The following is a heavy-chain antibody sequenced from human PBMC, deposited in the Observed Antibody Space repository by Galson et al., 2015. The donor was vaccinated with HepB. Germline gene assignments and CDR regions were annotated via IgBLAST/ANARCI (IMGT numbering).Heavy chain of an antibody. D-gene: IGHD3-10*01. J-gene: IGHJ5*02. V-gene: IGHV3-73*01. Sequence: SLRLSCAASGFTFSGSAMHWVRQASGKELEWVGRIRSKAKSYATTYAASGKGRFTIPRDDAKNTAYLQMNSLKTEDTAVYYCTRLLTGGFGIDWFDPWGQGTLVTVSS. CDR3: TRLLTGGFGIDWFDP. CDR1: GFTFSGSA. CDR2: IRSKAKSYAT.